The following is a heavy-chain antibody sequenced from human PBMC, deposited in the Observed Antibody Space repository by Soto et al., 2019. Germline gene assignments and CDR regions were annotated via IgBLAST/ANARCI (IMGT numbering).Heavy chain of an antibody. CDR1: GFTFSSYA. V-gene: IGHV3-23*01. D-gene: IGHD6-19*01. Sequence: EVQLLESGGGLVQPGGSLRLSCAASGFTFSSYAMSWVRQAPGKGLEWVSAISGSGISTYYADSVKGRFTISRDNSKNTLYLQMNSLRAEDTAVYYCAKEKAYSSGWDGMDVWGQGTTVTVAS. J-gene: IGHJ6*02. CDR2: ISGSGIST. CDR3: AKEKAYSSGWDGMDV.